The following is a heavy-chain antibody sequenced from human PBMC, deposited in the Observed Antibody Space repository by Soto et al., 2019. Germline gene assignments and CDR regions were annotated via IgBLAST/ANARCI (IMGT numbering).Heavy chain of an antibody. CDR3: AGMPYTSGLRFDP. CDR1: GDSYSISTYS. Sequence: SETLSLTCNMSGDSYSISTYSWSCIRQPPGKALQWIGFIYQSGVTSYNPSLASRVSISLDRSNNQCSLKLKSVTAADTAVYFCAGMPYTSGLRFDPWGPGTLVTV. D-gene: IGHD6-19*01. J-gene: IGHJ5*02. V-gene: IGHV4-30-2*01. CDR2: IYQSGVT.